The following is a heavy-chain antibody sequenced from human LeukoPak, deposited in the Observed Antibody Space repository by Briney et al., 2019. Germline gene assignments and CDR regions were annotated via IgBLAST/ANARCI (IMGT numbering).Heavy chain of an antibody. CDR3: TTESPIRGWYVV. CDR1: GFTFSNAW. V-gene: IGHV3-15*01. J-gene: IGHJ4*02. Sequence: PGGSLRLSCAASGFTFSNAWMSWVRQAPGKGLEWVGRIKSKTDGGTTDYAAPVKGRFTISRDDSKNTLYLQMNSLKTEDTAVYYCTTESPIRGWYVVWGQGTLVAVSS. CDR2: IKSKTDGGTT. D-gene: IGHD6-19*01.